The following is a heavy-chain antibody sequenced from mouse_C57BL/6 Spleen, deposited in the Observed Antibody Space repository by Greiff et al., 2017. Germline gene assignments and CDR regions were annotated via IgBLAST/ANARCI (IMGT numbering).Heavy chain of an antibody. Sequence: EVQLQQSGPGLVHPSPSLSLTCSVTGYSIPSGYYWNWIRQFPGNKLEWMGYISYDGSNNYNPSLKNRISITRDTSKNQFFLKLNSVTTEDTATYYCARDRSNYVLYYYAMDYWGQGTSVTVSS. V-gene: IGHV3-6*01. CDR2: ISYDGSN. CDR3: ARDRSNYVLYYYAMDY. D-gene: IGHD2-5*01. J-gene: IGHJ4*01. CDR1: GYSIPSGYY.